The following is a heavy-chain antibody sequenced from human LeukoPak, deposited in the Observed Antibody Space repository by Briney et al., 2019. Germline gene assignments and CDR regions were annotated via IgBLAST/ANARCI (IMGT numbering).Heavy chain of an antibody. D-gene: IGHD6-13*01. CDR3: AGTSEGYSSSWFDY. V-gene: IGHV4-59*06. CDR1: GGSISSYY. J-gene: IGHJ4*02. CDR2: IYYSGST. Sequence: SETLSLTCTVSGGSISSYYWSWIRQPPGKGLEWIGYIYYSGSTYYNPSLKSRVTISVDTSKNQFSLKLSSVTAADTAVYYCAGTSEGYSSSWFDYWGQGTLVTVSS.